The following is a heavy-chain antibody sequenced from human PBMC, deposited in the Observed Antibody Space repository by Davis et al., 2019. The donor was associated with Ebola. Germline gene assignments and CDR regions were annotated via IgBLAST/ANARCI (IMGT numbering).Heavy chain of an antibody. CDR2: INWNGGST. D-gene: IGHD2-2*01. CDR1: GFTFDDYG. CDR3: ARGGYCGSTNCFVTDY. V-gene: IGHV3-20*04. Sequence: GESLKISCEASGFTFDDYGMSWVRQAPGKGLEWVSGINWNGGSTGYADSVKGRITISRDNAKNSLYVQMNSLRAEDTALYYCARGGYCGSTNCFVTDYWGQGTLVSVSS. J-gene: IGHJ4*02.